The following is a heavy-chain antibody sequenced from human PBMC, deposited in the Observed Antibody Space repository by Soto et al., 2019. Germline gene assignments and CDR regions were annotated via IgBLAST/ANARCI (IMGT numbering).Heavy chain of an antibody. V-gene: IGHV3-7*01. CDR3: ARSGDVATVTDY. CDR1: GFTFGTYW. J-gene: IGHJ4*02. CDR2: INEDGSKN. D-gene: IGHD4-17*01. Sequence: EVQLVESGGGLVQPGGSLRLSCAASGFTFGTYWMSWVRQAPGKGLEWVVNINEDGSKNYYVDSVRGRFTISRDNAQKSLYLHMSSLRAEDTAVYYCARSGDVATVTDYWGQGTLVTVSS.